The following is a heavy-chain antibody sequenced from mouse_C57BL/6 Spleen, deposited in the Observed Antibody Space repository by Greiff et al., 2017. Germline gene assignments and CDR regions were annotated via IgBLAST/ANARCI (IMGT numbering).Heavy chain of an antibody. D-gene: IGHD1-1*01. CDR1: GFTFSSYA. CDR2: ISDGGSYT. CDR3: AREDYYGSPSWFAY. J-gene: IGHJ3*01. V-gene: IGHV5-4*01. Sequence: EVQVVESGGGLVKPGGSLKLSCAASGFTFSSYAMSWVRQTPEKRLEWVAAISDGGSYTYYPDNVKGRCTISRDNAKNNLYLQMSHLKAEDTAMYYCAREDYYGSPSWFAYWGQGTLVTVSA.